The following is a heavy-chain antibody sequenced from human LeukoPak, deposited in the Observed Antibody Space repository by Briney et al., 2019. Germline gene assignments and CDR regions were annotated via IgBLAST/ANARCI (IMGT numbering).Heavy chain of an antibody. CDR1: GFTFSSTS. Sequence: PGGSLRLSCAASGFTFSSTSMNWVCQAPGKGLEWVSSISSGSSYIFYADSVKGRFTISRDNAKNSLYLQMNSLRAEDTAVYYCAREFFDREGGTTVLDYWGQGTLVTVS. D-gene: IGHD1-26*01. J-gene: IGHJ4*02. CDR2: ISSGSSYI. V-gene: IGHV3-21*01. CDR3: AREFFDREGGTTVLDY.